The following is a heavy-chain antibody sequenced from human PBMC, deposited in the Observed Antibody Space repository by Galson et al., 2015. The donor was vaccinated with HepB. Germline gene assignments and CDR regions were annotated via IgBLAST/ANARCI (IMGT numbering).Heavy chain of an antibody. J-gene: IGHJ6*02. CDR2: ISAYNNNS. CDR3: ARWLDGLDV. Sequence: SVKVSCKASNYSFNRTGLSWVRQAPGQGLEWMGWISAYNNNSNYAQKFQGRVTMTTDTSTSTVYMELRSLRSDDTAVYYCARWLDGLDVWGRGTTVIVSS. V-gene: IGHV1-18*01. D-gene: IGHD5-12*01. CDR1: NYSFNRTG.